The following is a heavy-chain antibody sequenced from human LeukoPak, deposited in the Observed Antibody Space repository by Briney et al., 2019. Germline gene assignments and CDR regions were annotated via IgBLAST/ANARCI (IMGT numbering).Heavy chain of an antibody. D-gene: IGHD3-10*01. CDR2: INRGGHT. V-gene: IGHV4-39*01. Sequence: PSETLSLTCAVYGGSFSNYYWGWIRQPPGKGLEWIGSINRGGHTYYNPPLESRSTISVDTSKNQFSLMVTSVTAADTAVYYCAGQRAWFGEWAFDYWGPGTLVTVSS. CDR3: AGQRAWFGEWAFDY. J-gene: IGHJ4*02. CDR1: GGSFSNYY.